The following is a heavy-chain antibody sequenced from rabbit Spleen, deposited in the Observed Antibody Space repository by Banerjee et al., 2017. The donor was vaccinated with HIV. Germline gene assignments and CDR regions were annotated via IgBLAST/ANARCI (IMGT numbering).Heavy chain of an antibody. CDR2: FYAGSNVSG. J-gene: IGHJ4*01. D-gene: IGHD2-1*01. Sequence: LEESGGGVVKPGASLTLTYTACGFFFSASYYMCGVREARGRGVEWIACFYAGSNVSGDCRSWAEGRVNIPKTTSNTVTLQMTRLTAAVTAAYFCARCSATMAIMITGYFLNLWGPGTLVTVS. CDR3: ARCSATMAIMITGYFLNL. V-gene: IGHV1S40*01. CDR1: GFFFSASYY.